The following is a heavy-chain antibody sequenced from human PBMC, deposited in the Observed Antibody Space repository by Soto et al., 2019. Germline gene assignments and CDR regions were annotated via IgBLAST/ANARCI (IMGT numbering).Heavy chain of an antibody. J-gene: IGHJ6*02. D-gene: IGHD1-26*01. Sequence: SETLSLTCTVSGGSISSSSYYWGWIRQPPXKGLEWIGSIYYSGSTYYNPSLKSRITISVDTSKNQFSLKLSSVTAADTAVYYCAGLPPVGATRGVYYYGMDVWGQGTTVTVSS. CDR3: AGLPPVGATRGVYYYGMDV. CDR2: IYYSGST. V-gene: IGHV4-39*01. CDR1: GGSISSSSYY.